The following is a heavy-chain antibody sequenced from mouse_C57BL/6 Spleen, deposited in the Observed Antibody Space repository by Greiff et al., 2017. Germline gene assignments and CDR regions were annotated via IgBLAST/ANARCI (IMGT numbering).Heavy chain of an antibody. CDR3: ERDGYDWFTY. CDR1: GYTFTSYW. V-gene: IGHV1-55*01. Sequence: QVQLQQPGAELVKPGASVKMSCKASGYTFTSYWITWVKQRPGQGLEWIGDIDPGSGSTNYNEKFKSKATLTVDTSSSTAYMQLSSLTSENSSVYYCERDGYDWFTYWGQGTLITVSA. CDR2: IDPGSGST. J-gene: IGHJ3*01. D-gene: IGHD2-2*01.